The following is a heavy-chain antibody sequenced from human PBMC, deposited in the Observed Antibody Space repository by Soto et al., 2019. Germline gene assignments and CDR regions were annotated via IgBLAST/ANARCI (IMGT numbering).Heavy chain of an antibody. CDR1: GGSINNSTSF. V-gene: IGHV4-39*02. CDR2: INYRWPA. D-gene: IGHD3-22*01. J-gene: IGHJ5*02. CDR3: ANDIMYPPWFDT. Sequence: SETLSLTCSVSGGSINNSTSFWGWLRQSPGKGLEWIATINYRWPAYYNPSLKSRVTISVDRSRSVLSLQMSYVTAPATAVFYCANDIMYPPWFDTWGQGTLVTVSS.